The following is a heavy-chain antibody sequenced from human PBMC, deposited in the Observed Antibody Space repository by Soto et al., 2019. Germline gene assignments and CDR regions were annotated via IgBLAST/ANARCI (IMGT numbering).Heavy chain of an antibody. J-gene: IGHJ4*02. Sequence: QVQLVQSGAEVKKPGASVTGSCKASRYTFTSFHMHWVRQAPGQGLEWVGVINPSSGGATYEQNFQGRVNMTRDTSTSTVSMVLSSLRSEDTAVYYCARIAGPGLTYLDFWGQGTPVTVSS. CDR3: ARIAGPGLTYLDF. CDR2: INPSSGGA. D-gene: IGHD6-13*01. V-gene: IGHV1-46*01. CDR1: RYTFTSFH.